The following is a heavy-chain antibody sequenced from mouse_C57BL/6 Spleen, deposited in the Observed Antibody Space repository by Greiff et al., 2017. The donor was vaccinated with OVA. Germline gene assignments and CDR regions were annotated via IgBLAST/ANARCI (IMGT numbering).Heavy chain of an antibody. CDR2: IDPEDGET. Sequence: VQLQQSGAELVKPGASVKLSCTASGFNIKDYYMHWVKQRPEQGLEWIGRIDPEDGETKYAPKFQGKATLTADTSSNTAYLQLSSQTSEYAAVYYCARSGTGAFDVWGTGTTVTVSS. CDR3: ARSGTGAFDV. J-gene: IGHJ1*03. V-gene: IGHV14-2*01. D-gene: IGHD4-1*01. CDR1: GFNIKDYY.